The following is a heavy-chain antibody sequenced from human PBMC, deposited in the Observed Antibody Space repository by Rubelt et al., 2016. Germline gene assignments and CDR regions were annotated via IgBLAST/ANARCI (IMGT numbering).Heavy chain of an antibody. J-gene: IGHJ4*02. D-gene: IGHD6-6*01. CDR3: ARDSSNLAARLPNFDY. V-gene: IGHV1-46*01. Sequence: GYIFTSYSMHWVRQAPGQGLEWMGIINPSGGSTTYAQKFQGRVSMTRDTSTSKVYMELSSLRYEDTALYYCARDSSNLAARLPNFDYWGQGTLVSVSS. CDR1: GYIFTSYS. CDR2: INPSGGST.